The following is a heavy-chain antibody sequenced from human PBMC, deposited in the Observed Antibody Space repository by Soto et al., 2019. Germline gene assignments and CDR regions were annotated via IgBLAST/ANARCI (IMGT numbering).Heavy chain of an antibody. CDR3: VRERGLSSFYGMDV. D-gene: IGHD3-10*01. CDR1: GFTLPTYT. V-gene: IGHV3-21*01. CDR2: ITSSSGHI. J-gene: IGHJ6*02. Sequence: GDLRISFEASGFTLPTYTMNWVRQASGKGLEWVSSITSSSGHIYYADSVKGRFTISRDNARNSLYLQMNSLRAEDTAVYYCVRERGLSSFYGMDVWGQGTTVTVSS.